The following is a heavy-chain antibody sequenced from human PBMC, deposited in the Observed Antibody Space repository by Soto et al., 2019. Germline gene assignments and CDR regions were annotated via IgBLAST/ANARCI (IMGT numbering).Heavy chain of an antibody. Sequence: ASVKVSCKASGGTFSSYAISWVRQAPGQGLEWMGGIIPIFGTANYAQKFQGRITITADKSTSTAYMELSSLRSEDTAVYYCARARAETYPPYYDFWSGYSYYFDYWGQGTLVTVSS. CDR3: ARARAETYPPYYDFWSGYSYYFDY. CDR1: GGTFSSYA. V-gene: IGHV1-69*06. J-gene: IGHJ4*02. D-gene: IGHD3-3*01. CDR2: IIPIFGTA.